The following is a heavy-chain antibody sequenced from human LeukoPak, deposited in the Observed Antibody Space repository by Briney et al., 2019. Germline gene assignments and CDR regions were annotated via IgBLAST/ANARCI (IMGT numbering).Heavy chain of an antibody. V-gene: IGHV4-30-2*01. Sequence: SETLSLTCAVAGGSISSGGYSWSWIRQPRGKGLEWIGYIYHSGSTYYNPSLKSRVTISVDRSKTQFSLKLSSVTAADTAVYYCARVAISRNDAFDIWGQGTMVTVSS. J-gene: IGHJ3*02. D-gene: IGHD1-14*01. CDR1: GGSISSGGYS. CDR3: ARVAISRNDAFDI. CDR2: IYHSGST.